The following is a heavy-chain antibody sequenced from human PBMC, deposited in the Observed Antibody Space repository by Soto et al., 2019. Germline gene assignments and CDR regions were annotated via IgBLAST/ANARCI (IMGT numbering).Heavy chain of an antibody. D-gene: IGHD4-17*01. CDR3: AKVPLSLRFYDY. J-gene: IGHJ4*02. CDR2: ISGFVVNT. Sequence: GGSLRLSCAASGFTFSNYAMHWVRQAPGKGLEWVSGISGFVVNTYYADSVMGQFTISRDNSKNTLYLQTNSLRADDTAIYYCAKVPLSLRFYDYWGQGTLVTVSS. V-gene: IGHV3-23*01. CDR1: GFTFSNYA.